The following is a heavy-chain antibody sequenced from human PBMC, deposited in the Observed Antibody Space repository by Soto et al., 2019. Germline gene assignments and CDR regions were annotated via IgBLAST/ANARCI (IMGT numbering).Heavy chain of an antibody. V-gene: IGHV4-59*01. CDR1: GGSICSYY. CDR3: ARVMSGWDY. D-gene: IGHD6-19*01. Sequence: SETLSLTCTVSGGSICSYYWSWIRQPPGKGLEWIGYIYYSGSTNYNPSLKSRVTISVDTSKNQFSLKLSSVTAADTAMYYCARVMSGWDYWGQGTLVTVSS. CDR2: IYYSGST. J-gene: IGHJ4*02.